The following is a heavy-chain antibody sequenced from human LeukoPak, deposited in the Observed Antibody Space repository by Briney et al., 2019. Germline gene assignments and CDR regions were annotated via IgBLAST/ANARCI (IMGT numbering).Heavy chain of an antibody. V-gene: IGHV1-2*02. D-gene: IGHD6-13*01. Sequence: ASVKVSCKASGYTFTGYYMHWVRQAPGQGLEWMGWINPNSGGTNYAQKFQGRVTMTRDTSISTVYMELSSLRSEDTAVYYCASPGWIAAAGLGYWGQGTLVTVSS. CDR2: INPNSGGT. CDR3: ASPGWIAAAGLGY. J-gene: IGHJ1*01. CDR1: GYTFTGYY.